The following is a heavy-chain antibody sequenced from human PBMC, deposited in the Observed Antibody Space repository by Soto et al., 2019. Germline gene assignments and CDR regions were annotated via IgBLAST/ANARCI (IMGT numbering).Heavy chain of an antibody. CDR3: ARVGGDDFGDSGGFDY. V-gene: IGHV4-59*01. CDR1: GGSIRDYF. CDR2: IYYSGRT. Sequence: PSETLSLTCTVSGGSIRDYFWTWIRQPPGKGLEWIGYIYYSGRTNYNPSLKSLVPISVDTSKNHFSLQLMSVTAADTAVYYCARVGGDDFGDSGGFDYWGQGTLVTVSS. J-gene: IGHJ4*02. D-gene: IGHD4-17*01.